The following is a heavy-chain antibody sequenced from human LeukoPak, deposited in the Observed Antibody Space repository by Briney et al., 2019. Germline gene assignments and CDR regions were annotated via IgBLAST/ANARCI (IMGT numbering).Heavy chain of an antibody. CDR2: ISYDGSNK. D-gene: IGHD3-9*01. CDR3: AKDPDRGDILTGPVDY. V-gene: IGHV3-30*18. J-gene: IGHJ4*02. Sequence: PGRSLRLSCAASGFTFSSYGMHWVRQAPGKGLEWVAVISYDGSNKYYADSVKGRFTISRDNSKNTLYPQMNSLRAEDTAVYYCAKDPDRGDILTGPVDYWGQGTLVTVSS. CDR1: GFTFSSYG.